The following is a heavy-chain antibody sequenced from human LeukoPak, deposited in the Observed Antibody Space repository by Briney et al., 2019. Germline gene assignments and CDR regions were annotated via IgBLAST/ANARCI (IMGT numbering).Heavy chain of an antibody. J-gene: IGHJ4*02. CDR2: IRYDGSNK. CDR3: AKGLEMATTLDY. V-gene: IGHV3-30*02. Sequence: GGSLRLSCAASGFTFSSYGMHWVRQAPGKGLEWQAFIRYDGSNKYYADSVKGRFTISRDNSKNTLYPQMNSLRAEDTAVYYCAKGLEMATTLDYWGQGTLVTVSS. D-gene: IGHD5-24*01. CDR1: GFTFSSYG.